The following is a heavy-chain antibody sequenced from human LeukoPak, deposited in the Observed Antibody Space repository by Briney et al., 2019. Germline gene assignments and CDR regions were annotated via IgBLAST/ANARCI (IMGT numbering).Heavy chain of an antibody. V-gene: IGHV3-23*01. D-gene: IGHD7-27*01. CDR1: GFSVSRNY. Sequence: GGSLRLSCAASGFSVSRNYMSWVRQAPGKGLEWVSAISSSGGSTYYADSVRGWFTISRGTSKNTLYLQMNSLRAEDTAVYCCAKDRPLNWGYYFDYWGQGTLVTVSS. J-gene: IGHJ4*02. CDR2: ISSSGGST. CDR3: AKDRPLNWGYYFDY.